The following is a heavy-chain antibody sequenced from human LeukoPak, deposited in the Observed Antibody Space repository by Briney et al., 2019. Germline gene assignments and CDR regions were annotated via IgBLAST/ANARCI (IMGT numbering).Heavy chain of an antibody. V-gene: IGHV3-23*01. CDR1: GLAFSSSS. CDR2: ISGAGGSS. D-gene: IGHD6-13*01. CDR3: TKDDSSSWYDYFFDY. J-gene: IGHJ4*02. Sequence: GGSLRLSCATSGLAFSSSSMSWVRQAPGKGLEWVSTISGAGGSSWYAESVKGRFSISRDNSMNSVSLQMSSLRVEDTAIYYCTKDDSSSWYDYFFDYWGQGTLVTASS.